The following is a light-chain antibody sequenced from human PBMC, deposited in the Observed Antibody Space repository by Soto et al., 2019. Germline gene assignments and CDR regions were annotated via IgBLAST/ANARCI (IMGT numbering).Light chain of an antibody. CDR2: DAS. V-gene: IGKV3-11*01. J-gene: IGKJ5*01. CDR3: QQRSNWPPIT. Sequence: EILLTQSPATLSLSPGETATLSCRSSQSVSSYLAWYQQKPGQAPRLLIYDASNRATGIPARFSGSGSGTDFTLTISSLEPEDFAVYYCQQRSNWPPITFGQGTRLEIK. CDR1: QSVSSY.